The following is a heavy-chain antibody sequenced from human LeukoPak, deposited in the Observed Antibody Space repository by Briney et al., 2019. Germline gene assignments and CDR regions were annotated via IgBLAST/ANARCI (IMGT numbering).Heavy chain of an antibody. CDR1: GFTFSTYS. V-gene: IGHV3-48*01. CDR3: ARDEYVVFDY. D-gene: IGHD6-6*01. J-gene: IGHJ4*02. Sequence: GGSLRLSCAASGFTFSTYSMNWVRQAPGKGLEWVSYISSSSSTIYYADSVKVRFTISRDNAKNSLYLQMNSLRAEDTAVYYCARDEYVVFDYWGQGTLVTVSS. CDR2: ISSSSSTI.